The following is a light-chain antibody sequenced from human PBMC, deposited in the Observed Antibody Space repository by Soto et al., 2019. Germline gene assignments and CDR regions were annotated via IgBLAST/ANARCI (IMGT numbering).Light chain of an antibody. V-gene: IGKV1-5*03. CDR1: QTISIR. CDR2: KAS. J-gene: IGKJ4*01. CDR3: QQYNTYPLT. Sequence: DIQMTQSPSTLSASVGDRVTITCRASQTISIRLAWYQQKPGKAPNLLIYKASSLESGVPSRFSGSGSGTEFTLTISSLQPDDFATYYCQQYNTYPLTFGGGTKVEI.